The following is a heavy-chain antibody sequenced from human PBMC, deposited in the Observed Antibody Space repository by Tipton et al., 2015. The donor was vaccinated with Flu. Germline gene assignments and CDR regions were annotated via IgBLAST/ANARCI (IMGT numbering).Heavy chain of an antibody. CDR3: ARHLRGNFYYMDV. CDR1: GGSMYSYY. CDR2: VYNRGTI. V-gene: IGHV4-59*08. D-gene: IGHD4-23*01. J-gene: IGHJ6*03. Sequence: TLSLTCSVSGGSMYSYYWSWIRQTPGKGLEWIGYVYNRGTINYNPSLKGRLAISVDTSRNQFSLKLTSVTAADTAVYSCARHLRGNFYYMDVWGKGTTVTVSS.